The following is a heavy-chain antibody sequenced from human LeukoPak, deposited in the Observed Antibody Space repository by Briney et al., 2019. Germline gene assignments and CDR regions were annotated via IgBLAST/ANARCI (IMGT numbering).Heavy chain of an antibody. CDR2: ISYDGSNK. D-gene: IGHD2-2*01. Sequence: GGSLRLSCAASGFTFSSYSMNWVRQAPGKGLEWVAVISYDGSNKYYADSVKGRFTISRDNSKNTLYLQMNSLRAEDTAVYYCARDSDIVVVPAAYYYYYGMDVWGQGTTVTVSS. CDR1: GFTFSSYS. J-gene: IGHJ6*02. V-gene: IGHV3-30*03. CDR3: ARDSDIVVVPAAYYYYYGMDV.